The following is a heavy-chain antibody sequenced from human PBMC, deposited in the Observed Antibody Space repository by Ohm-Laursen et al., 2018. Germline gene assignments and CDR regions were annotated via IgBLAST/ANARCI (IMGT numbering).Heavy chain of an antibody. J-gene: IGHJ4*02. CDR3: ANHRSATWVHKRFDY. V-gene: IGHV3-23*01. Sequence: SLRLSCTAAGFTLSDHYMSWIRQAPGTGLGWVSSISDSGGDTYYADSVKGRFTISRDNSKNTLYLQMNSLRADDTAVYYCANHRSATWVHKRFDYWGQGTLVTVSS. CDR1: GFTLSDHY. D-gene: IGHD5-24*01. CDR2: ISDSGGDT.